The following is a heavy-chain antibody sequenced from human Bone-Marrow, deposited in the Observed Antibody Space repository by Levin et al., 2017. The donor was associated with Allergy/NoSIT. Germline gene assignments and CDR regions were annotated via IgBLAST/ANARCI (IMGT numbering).Heavy chain of an antibody. V-gene: IGHV3-30*18. J-gene: IGHJ4*02. CDR1: GFSFSTSG. D-gene: IGHD3-22*01. CDR2: ISYDGNGK. Sequence: GGSLRLSCAASGFSFSTSGIHWVRQAPGKGLEWVAAISYDGNGKFYTESVKGRFVISRDNSNNTLFLQMNSLSVEDTAVYYCAKNNGYYDYWGQGTLVTVSS. CDR3: AKNNGYYDY.